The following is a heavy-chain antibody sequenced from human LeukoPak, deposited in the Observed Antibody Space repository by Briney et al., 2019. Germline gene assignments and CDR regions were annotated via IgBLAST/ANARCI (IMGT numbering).Heavy chain of an antibody. CDR1: GYMFTGYY. J-gene: IGHJ4*02. CDR3: ATPHVVVTDFDH. V-gene: IGHV1-2*02. Sequence: ASVSVSCKASGYMFTGYYMHWVRQAPGQGPEWMGWINPDNGGANYAQRFQDRVTMTSDTSISTAYMELSRLRSDDTAVYYCATPHVVVTDFDHWGQGTLVTVSS. D-gene: IGHD2-21*02. CDR2: INPDNGGA.